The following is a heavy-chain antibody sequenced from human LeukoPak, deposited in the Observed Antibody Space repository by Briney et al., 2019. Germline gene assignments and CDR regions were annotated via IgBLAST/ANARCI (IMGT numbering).Heavy chain of an antibody. Sequence: GGSLRLSCATSGFTFSSYAMSWVRQAPGKGLEWVSAITVSGAGTYYADSVKGRFTISTDTSKNTLFLRMNSLPAEDTGVYYCARRRDWSHDYWGQRTLVTVSS. CDR3: ARRRDWSHDY. CDR2: ITVSGAGT. J-gene: IGHJ4*02. V-gene: IGHV3-23*01. D-gene: IGHD3-9*01. CDR1: GFTFSSYA.